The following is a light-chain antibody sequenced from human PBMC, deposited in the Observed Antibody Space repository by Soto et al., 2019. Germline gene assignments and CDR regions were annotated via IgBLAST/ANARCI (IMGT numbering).Light chain of an antibody. Sequence: EIQMNQSPAALSATVGDRVTITCRASQSIAGYLNWYQQKPGEAPKLLIYATSTLQSGVPSRFSGSGSGADYTLTISSLQPEDFATYSCQQSHSTPRTFGQGTKV. CDR1: QSIAGY. CDR3: QQSHSTPRT. CDR2: ATS. J-gene: IGKJ1*01. V-gene: IGKV1-39*01.